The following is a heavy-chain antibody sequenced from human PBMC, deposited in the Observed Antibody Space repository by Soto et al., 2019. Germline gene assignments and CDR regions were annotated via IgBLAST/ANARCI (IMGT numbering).Heavy chain of an antibody. D-gene: IGHD2-2*01. V-gene: IGHV4-39*01. CDR1: CGSITSTIYY. J-gene: IGHJ5*01. Sequence: PPDTLSLTPSVSCGSITSTIYYWGLFRHSPGNELEWMGNIYYDGHIFYNPSLKSRDTLSVDTSKRQFSLRGSSEAAADTAVDNCARRASASWRHWFDSWGPGTQVTVS. CDR2: IYYDGHI. CDR3: ARRASASWRHWFDS.